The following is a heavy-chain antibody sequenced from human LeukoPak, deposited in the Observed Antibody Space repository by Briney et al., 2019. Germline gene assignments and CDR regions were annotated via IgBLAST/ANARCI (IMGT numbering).Heavy chain of an antibody. J-gene: IGHJ4*02. CDR1: GFTFSSYS. V-gene: IGHV3-48*01. D-gene: IGHD3-22*01. CDR2: ISSSSSTI. Sequence: GGSLRLSCAASGFTFSSYSMNWVRQAPGKGLEWVSYISSSSSTIYYADSVKGRFTISRDNSENTLYLQMNSLRAEDTAVYYCARPRASYDGSGYLLDYWGQGTLVTVSS. CDR3: ARPRASYDGSGYLLDY.